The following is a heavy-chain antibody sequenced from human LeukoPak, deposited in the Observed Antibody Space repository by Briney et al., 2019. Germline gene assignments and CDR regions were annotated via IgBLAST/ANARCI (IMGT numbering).Heavy chain of an antibody. Sequence: ASVKVSCKASSYSVTIYTLHWVRQAPGQGLEWMGWIKVANGDTKYSQRFQGRVTFVRDTSATTVYMDLSSLTSEDTALYYCARELTRFGELDFWGQGTLVTVSS. CDR1: SYSVTIYT. J-gene: IGHJ4*02. D-gene: IGHD3-10*01. V-gene: IGHV1-3*01. CDR2: IKVANGDT. CDR3: ARELTRFGELDF.